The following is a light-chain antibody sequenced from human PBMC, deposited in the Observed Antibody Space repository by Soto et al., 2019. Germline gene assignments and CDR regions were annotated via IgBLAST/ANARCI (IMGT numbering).Light chain of an antibody. CDR3: QQRGNWLT. CDR2: DSS. J-gene: IGKJ4*01. Sequence: TQAPSSLSASVGDRVIITCRPIHGISTWLACYQQKPGQVPRLLIYDSSVRASGIPARFSGRGSGTDFTLTISSLEPEDFAVYYCQQRGNWLTFGGGTKVDI. CDR1: HGISTW. V-gene: IGKV3D-11*01.